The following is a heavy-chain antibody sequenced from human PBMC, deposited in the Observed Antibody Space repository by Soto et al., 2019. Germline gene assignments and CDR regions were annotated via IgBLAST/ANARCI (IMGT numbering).Heavy chain of an antibody. D-gene: IGHD1-26*01. V-gene: IGHV1-18*01. J-gene: IGHJ2*01. CDR1: GYTFTSYG. CDR2: ISAYNGNT. CDR3: ARRSGSCPYWYFDL. Sequence: QVQLVQSGAEVKKPGASVKVSCKAAGYTFTSYGISWVRQAPGQGREWMGGISAYNGNTNYAQKLQGRVTMTTDTSTSTAYLELRSLRSDDTAVYYCARRSGSCPYWYFDLWGRGTLVTVSS.